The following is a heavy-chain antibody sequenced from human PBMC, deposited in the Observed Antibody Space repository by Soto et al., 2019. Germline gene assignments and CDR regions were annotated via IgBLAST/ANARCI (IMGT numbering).Heavy chain of an antibody. D-gene: IGHD2-8*01. Sequence: QVQLQESGPGLVKPSQTLSLICTVSGDSISSDNYFWSWIRQPPGQGLEWIGYISNRGTPYYNPSLKSRVPISLDTSTNRFSLDMYSVTAADTAVYYCAREVNVVALSDAFDIWGQGTMVTVSS. V-gene: IGHV4-30-4*01. CDR2: ISNRGTP. CDR3: AREVNVVALSDAFDI. CDR1: GDSISSDNYF. J-gene: IGHJ3*02.